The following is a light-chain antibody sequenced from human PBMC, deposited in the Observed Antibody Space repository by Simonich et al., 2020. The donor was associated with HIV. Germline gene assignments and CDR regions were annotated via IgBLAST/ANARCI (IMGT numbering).Light chain of an antibody. CDR1: QSIRSW. Sequence: DIQMTQSPSTLSASVGDRVTITCRASQSIRSWLAWYQQKPGKAPKLLIYKASSLESGVPSRFSGSGSGTEFTLTISSLQPEDFATYYCQQLNDYSYTFGQGTKLEIK. CDR3: QQLNDYSYT. CDR2: KAS. J-gene: IGKJ2*01. V-gene: IGKV1-5*03.